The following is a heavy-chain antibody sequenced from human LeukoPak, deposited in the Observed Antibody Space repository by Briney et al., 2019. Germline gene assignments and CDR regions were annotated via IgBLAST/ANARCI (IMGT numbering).Heavy chain of an antibody. CDR3: ARDRDGYNSDS. CDR1: GGSISSGGYY. D-gene: IGHD5-24*01. Sequence: NSSETLSLTCTVSGGSISSGGYYWTWIRQHPGKGLEWIGHIYYSGSTYYNPSLKSRVSISVDTSKNQFSLKLNSVTAADTAVYYCARDRDGYNSDSWGQGTLVTVSS. CDR2: IYYSGST. J-gene: IGHJ5*01. V-gene: IGHV4-31*03.